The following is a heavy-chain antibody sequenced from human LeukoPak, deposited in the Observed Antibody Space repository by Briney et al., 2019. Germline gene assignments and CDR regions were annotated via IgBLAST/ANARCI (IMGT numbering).Heavy chain of an antibody. Sequence: GASVKVSCKTSGYTFTSFGISWVRQAPGQGLEWMGWISANNGNTNYAQKVQGRVTMTTDTSTSTAYMELRSLRSDDTAIYYCARDKAGSTAAEEWGQGTLVTISS. CDR1: GYTFTSFG. CDR3: ARDKAGSTAAEE. D-gene: IGHD6-13*01. J-gene: IGHJ4*02. V-gene: IGHV1-18*01. CDR2: ISANNGNT.